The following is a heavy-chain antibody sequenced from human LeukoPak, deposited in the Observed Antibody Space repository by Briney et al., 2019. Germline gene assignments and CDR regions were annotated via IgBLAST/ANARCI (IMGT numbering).Heavy chain of an antibody. CDR2: ISSSSSTI. CDR1: GFTFSSYE. V-gene: IGHV3-48*01. D-gene: IGHD3-3*01. CDR3: ARGRDFWSGYYPDYFDY. Sequence: GGSLRLSCAASGFTFSSYEMNWVRQAPGKGLEWVSYISSSSSTIYYADSVKGRFTISRDNAKNSLYLQMNSLRAEDTAVYYCARGRDFWSGYYPDYFDYWGQGTLLTVSS. J-gene: IGHJ4*02.